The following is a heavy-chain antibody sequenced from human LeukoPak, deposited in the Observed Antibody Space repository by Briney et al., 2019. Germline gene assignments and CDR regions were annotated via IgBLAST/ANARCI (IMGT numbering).Heavy chain of an antibody. V-gene: IGHV5-51*01. CDR2: FYSGDYYT. J-gene: IGHJ5*02. CDR1: GYSFNSYW. CDR3: ARGAYCGGDCYTSPLYNWFDP. D-gene: IGHD2-21*02. Sequence: GESLKISXKGSGYSFNSYWIGWVRQMPGKGLEWMGIFYSGDYYTRYSTSFPDQVTISVDKSISTAYLQWSSLKASDTAMYYCARGAYCGGDCYTSPLYNWFDPWGQGTLVTVSS.